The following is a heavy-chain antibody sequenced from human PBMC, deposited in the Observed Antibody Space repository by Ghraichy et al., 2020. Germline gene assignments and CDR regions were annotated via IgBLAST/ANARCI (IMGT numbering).Heavy chain of an antibody. J-gene: IGHJ2*01. CDR1: GFIFSSYE. D-gene: IGHD3-10*01. V-gene: IGHV3-48*03. CDR2: ISSSGSTI. Sequence: GESLNISCAASGFIFSSYEMNWVRQAPGKGLEWVSYISSSGSTIYYADSVKGRFTISRDNAKNSLYLQMNSLRAEDTAVYYCAREGNDYYNGCDLWGRGTLVTVSS. CDR3: AREGNDYYNGCDL.